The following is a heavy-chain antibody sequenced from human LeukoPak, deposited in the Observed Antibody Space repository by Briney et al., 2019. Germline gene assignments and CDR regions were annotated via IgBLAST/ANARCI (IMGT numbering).Heavy chain of an antibody. V-gene: IGHV1-69*13. J-gene: IGHJ4*02. D-gene: IGHD3-22*01. CDR1: GGTFSSYA. CDR3: ARGSFSSGYLVPFDY. CDR2: IIPIFGTA. Sequence: GASVTVSCTASGGTFSSYAISWVRQAPGQGLEWMGGIIPIFGTANYAQKFQGRVTITADESTSTAYMELSSLRSEDTAVYYCARGSFSSGYLVPFDYWGQGTLVTVSS.